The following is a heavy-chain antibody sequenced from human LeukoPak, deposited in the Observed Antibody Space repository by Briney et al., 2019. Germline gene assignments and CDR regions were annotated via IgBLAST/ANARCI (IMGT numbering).Heavy chain of an antibody. V-gene: IGHV1-2*02. J-gene: IGHJ4*02. CDR1: GYTFSDYY. CDR2: MNVKTGAT. CDR3: ARQSGTYWGLHY. Sequence: GASVTVSCKASGYTFSDYYIHWVRQAPGHGLEWLGWMNVKTGATSSAQRFPGRFTMTRDTSIGTASMEFSSLTSDDTAVYYCARQSGTYWGLHYWGQGTLVTISS. D-gene: IGHD1-26*01.